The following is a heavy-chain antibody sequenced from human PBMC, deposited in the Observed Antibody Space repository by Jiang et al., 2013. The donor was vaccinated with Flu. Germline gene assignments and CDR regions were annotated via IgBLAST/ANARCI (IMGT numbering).Heavy chain of an antibody. CDR3: VKEGLGYGMASDDIKRGYFDY. D-gene: IGHD2-15*01. Sequence: VQLVESGGGVVQPGRSLRLSCAASGFTFSNYAMQWVRQAPGKGLEWVAVVYHDGTKTYSADSVKGRFTISRDNSRNTLYLQMNSLRTEDTAVYYCVKEGLGYGMASDDIKRGYFDYWGQGTLVTVSS. V-gene: IGHV3-33*06. CDR1: GFTFSNYA. J-gene: IGHJ4*02. CDR2: VYHDGTKT.